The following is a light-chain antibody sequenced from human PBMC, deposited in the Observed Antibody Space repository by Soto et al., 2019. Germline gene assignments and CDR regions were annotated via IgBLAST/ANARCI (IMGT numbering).Light chain of an antibody. Sequence: DIQMTQSPSTLSASVGDRVTITCRASQSISIWLAWYQQKPGKAPKILIYKASSLESGVPSRFSGSGSGTECTLTISSLQPDDFATYYCQQYSTYTPRTFGQGTKVAIK. CDR3: QQYSTYTPRT. CDR2: KAS. CDR1: QSISIW. J-gene: IGKJ1*01. V-gene: IGKV1-5*03.